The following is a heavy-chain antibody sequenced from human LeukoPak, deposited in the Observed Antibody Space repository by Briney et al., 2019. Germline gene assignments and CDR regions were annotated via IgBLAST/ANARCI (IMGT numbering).Heavy chain of an antibody. CDR1: GFTFSNAW. D-gene: IGHD1-1*01. CDR3: ARWGNEKTFEI. CDR2: IWYDGSNK. Sequence: PGGSLRLSCAASGFTFSNAWMNWVRQAPGKGLEWVAVIWYDGSNKYYADSVKGRFTISRDNSKNILYLQMDSLRAEDTASYYCARWGNEKTFEIWGQGTMVTVSS. J-gene: IGHJ3*02. V-gene: IGHV3-33*08.